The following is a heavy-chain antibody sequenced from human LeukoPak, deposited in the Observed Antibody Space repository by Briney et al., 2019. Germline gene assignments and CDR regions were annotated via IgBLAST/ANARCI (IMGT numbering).Heavy chain of an antibody. Sequence: ASVKVSCKASGYTFISYGISWVRQAPGQGLEWMGWISTSNGNTNYAQKLQGRVTMTTDASRSTAYMELRSLRSEDTAVYYCARGHNYGSGESVARAYWGQGTLVIVSS. J-gene: IGHJ4*02. CDR2: ISTSNGNT. CDR1: GYTFISYG. D-gene: IGHD3-10*01. CDR3: ARGHNYGSGESVARAY. V-gene: IGHV1-18*01.